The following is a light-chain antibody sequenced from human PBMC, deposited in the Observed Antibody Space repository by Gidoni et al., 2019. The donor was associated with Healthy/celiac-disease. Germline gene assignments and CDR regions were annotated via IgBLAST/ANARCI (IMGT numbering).Light chain of an antibody. V-gene: IGKV3-20*01. CDR3: QQYGSSPPWT. CDR2: GAS. CDR1: QSVSSSY. Sequence: IVFPQSPGTLSLSPGERATLSCRASQSVSSSYLAWYKQKPGQAPRRRIYGASRRATGIPDRLSGSASGTDFTLTISRLEPEDVAGYYCQQYGSSPPWTVGQXTKVESK. J-gene: IGKJ1*01.